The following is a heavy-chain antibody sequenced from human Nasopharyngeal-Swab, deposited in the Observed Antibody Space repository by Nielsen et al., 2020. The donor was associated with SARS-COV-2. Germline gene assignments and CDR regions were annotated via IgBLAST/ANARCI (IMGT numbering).Heavy chain of an antibody. CDR2: ISYDGSNK. V-gene: IGHV3-30-3*01. D-gene: IGHD4-23*01. J-gene: IGHJ4*02. CDR3: ARDSGGNIDY. CDR1: GFTFSSYA. Sequence: GGSLRLSCAASGFTFSSYAMHWVRQAPGKGLEWVAVISYDGSNKYYADSVKGRFTISRDNSKNTLYLQMNGLRAEDTAVYYCARDSGGNIDYWGQGTLVTVSS.